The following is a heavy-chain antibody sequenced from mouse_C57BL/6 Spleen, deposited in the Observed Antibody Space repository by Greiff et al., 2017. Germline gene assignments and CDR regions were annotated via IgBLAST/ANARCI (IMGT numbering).Heavy chain of an antibody. Sequence: VQLQQSGAELVKPGASVKISCKASGYAFSSYWMNWVKQRPGKGLEWIGQIYPGDGDTNYNGKFKGKATLTADKSSSTAYMQLSSLTSEDSAVYFCARDYYGSSPYYAMDYWGRGTSVTVSS. V-gene: IGHV1-80*01. CDR1: GYAFSSYW. CDR3: ARDYYGSSPYYAMDY. J-gene: IGHJ4*01. CDR2: IYPGDGDT. D-gene: IGHD1-1*01.